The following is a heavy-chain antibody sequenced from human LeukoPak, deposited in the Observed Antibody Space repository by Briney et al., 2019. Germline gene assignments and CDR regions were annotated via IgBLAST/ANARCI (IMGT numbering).Heavy chain of an antibody. D-gene: IGHD3-3*01. Sequence: ASVKVSCKASGYTFTGYYMHWVRQAPGQGLEWMGWISAYNGNTNYAQKLQGRVTMTTDTSTSTAYMELRSLRSDDTAAYYCARVHFGVVITPFDYWGQGTLVTVSS. CDR2: ISAYNGNT. CDR3: ARVHFGVVITPFDY. V-gene: IGHV1-18*04. CDR1: GYTFTGYY. J-gene: IGHJ4*02.